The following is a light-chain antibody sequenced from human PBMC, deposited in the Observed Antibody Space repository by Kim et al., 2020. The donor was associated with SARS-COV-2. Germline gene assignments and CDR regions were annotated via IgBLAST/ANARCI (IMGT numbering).Light chain of an antibody. Sequence: PGERASHSCRASQGVSSNLAWYQQKPGQAPRLLIYDASARATGIPVRFSGSGFGTEFTLTINSLQSEDFAVYYCQQYNIWPPDWTFGQGTKVDIK. V-gene: IGKV3-15*01. CDR3: QQYNIWPPDWT. J-gene: IGKJ1*01. CDR1: QGVSSN. CDR2: DAS.